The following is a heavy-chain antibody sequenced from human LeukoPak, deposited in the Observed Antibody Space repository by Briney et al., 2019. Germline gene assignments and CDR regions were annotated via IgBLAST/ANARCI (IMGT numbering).Heavy chain of an antibody. Sequence: SETLSLTCTVSGGSISSSSYYWGWIRQPPGKGLEWIGSIYYSGSTYYNPSLKSRVTISVDTSKNQFSLKLSSVTAADTAVYYCARHGIAAVWFDPWGQGTLVTVSS. CDR1: GGSISSSSYY. V-gene: IGHV4-39*01. D-gene: IGHD6-6*01. CDR2: IYYSGST. CDR3: ARHGIAAVWFDP. J-gene: IGHJ5*02.